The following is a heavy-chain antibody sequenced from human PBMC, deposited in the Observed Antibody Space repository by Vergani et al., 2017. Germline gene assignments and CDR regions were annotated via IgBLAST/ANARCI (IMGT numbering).Heavy chain of an antibody. CDR3: TTEYDYVWGSYRYFDY. J-gene: IGHJ4*02. V-gene: IGHV3-73*01. CDR2: IRSKANSYAT. Sequence: VQLVESGGGVVQPGRSLRLSCAASGFTFSGSAMHWVRQASGKGLEWVVRIRSKANSYATAYAASVKGRFTISRDDSKNTAYLQMNSLKTEDTAVYFCTTEYDYVWGSYRYFDYWGQGTLVTVSS. D-gene: IGHD3-16*02. CDR1: GFTFSGSA.